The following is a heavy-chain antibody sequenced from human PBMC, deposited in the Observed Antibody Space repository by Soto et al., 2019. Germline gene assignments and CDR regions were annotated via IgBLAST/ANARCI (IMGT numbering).Heavy chain of an antibody. CDR1: AYTFTSYS. Sequence: ASVKLSCKASAYTFTSYSMHWVRQAPGQRLEWMGWINAGNGNTKYSQKFQGRVTITRDTSASTAYMELSSLRSEDTAVYYCAREGLVLVPTTVNSDYYYYAMDVWGQGTTVTVSS. D-gene: IGHD2-2*01. J-gene: IGHJ6*02. V-gene: IGHV1-3*01. CDR2: INAGNGNT. CDR3: AREGLVLVPTTVNSDYYYYAMDV.